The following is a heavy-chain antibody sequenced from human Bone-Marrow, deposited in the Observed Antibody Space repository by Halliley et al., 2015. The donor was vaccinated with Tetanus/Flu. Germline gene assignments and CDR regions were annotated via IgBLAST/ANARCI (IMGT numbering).Heavy chain of an antibody. J-gene: IGHJ4*02. CDR2: ISGSGDRT. CDR3: TRVKRPIVVPPPVLD. Sequence: VAHISGSGDRTVYADSVKGRFTISRDNSNNVLYLEMNSLRAEDTGRYYCTRVKRPIVVPPPVLDWGQGTPVTVSS. V-gene: IGHV3-23*01. D-gene: IGHD2-15*01.